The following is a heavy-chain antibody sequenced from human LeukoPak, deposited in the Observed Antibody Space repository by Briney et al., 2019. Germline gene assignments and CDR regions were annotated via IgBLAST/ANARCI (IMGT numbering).Heavy chain of an antibody. J-gene: IGHJ5*02. D-gene: IGHD3-22*01. CDR1: GGSFSGYY. CDR3: ARAKRNDSSRSWFDP. Sequence: PSETLSLTCAVYGGSFSGYYWSWIRQPPGKGLEWIGYIYYSGSTNYNPSLKSRVTISVDTSKNQFSLKLSSVTAADTAVYYCARAKRNDSSRSWFDPWGQGTLVTVSS. CDR2: IYYSGST. V-gene: IGHV4-59*01.